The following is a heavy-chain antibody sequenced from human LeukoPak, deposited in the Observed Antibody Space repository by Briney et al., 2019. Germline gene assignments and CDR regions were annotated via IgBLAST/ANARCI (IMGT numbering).Heavy chain of an antibody. J-gene: IGHJ6*03. CDR3: ARVSVVVPIRSYYYMDV. D-gene: IGHD2-2*01. Sequence: SETLSLTCAVSGGSISSNNWWSWVRQPPGKGLEWIGEIYHSGSTNYNPSLKSRVTISVDTSKNQFSLKLSSVTAADTAVYYCARVSVVVPIRSYYYMDVWGKGTTVTVSS. V-gene: IGHV4-4*02. CDR2: IYHSGST. CDR1: GGSISSNNW.